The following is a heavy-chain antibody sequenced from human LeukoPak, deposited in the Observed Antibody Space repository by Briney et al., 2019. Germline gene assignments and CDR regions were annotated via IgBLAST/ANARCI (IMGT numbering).Heavy chain of an antibody. CDR2: ISYDGSNK. J-gene: IGHJ4*02. D-gene: IGHD2-15*01. Sequence: MXWXRQAPGXGLEWVAVISYDGSNKYYADSVKGRFTISRDNSKNTLYLQMNSLRAEDTAVYYCAKDLRRYCSGGSCLVDYWGQGTLVTVSS. V-gene: IGHV3-30*18. CDR3: AKDLRRYCSGGSCLVDY.